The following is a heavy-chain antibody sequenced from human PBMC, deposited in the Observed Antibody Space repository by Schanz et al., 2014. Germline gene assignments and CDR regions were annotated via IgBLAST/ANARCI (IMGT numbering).Heavy chain of an antibody. V-gene: IGHV3-23*04. Sequence: VQLVDSGGGLVQPGGSLRLSCAASGFTFSGFWMTWVRQAPGKGLEWVSLISDSGDTAYYADSVKGRFTISRDNFKGALYLQMSSLRAEDTAVYYCAKSQGSSFDSWGQGTLVTVSS. D-gene: IGHD6-13*01. CDR1: GFTFSGFW. CDR3: AKSQGSSFDS. CDR2: ISDSGDTA. J-gene: IGHJ4*02.